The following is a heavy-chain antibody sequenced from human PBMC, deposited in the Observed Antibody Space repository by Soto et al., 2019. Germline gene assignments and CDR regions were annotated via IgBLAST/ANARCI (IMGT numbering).Heavy chain of an antibody. J-gene: IGHJ4*02. D-gene: IGHD6-13*01. Sequence: LRLSCAASGFTLSSNWMHWVRQAPGKGLVWVSRINSDGSFTSYADSVKGRFTISRDNAKNTLSLQMNSLRAEDTAVYYCARGSSSWYVSFDSWGQGTLVTVSS. CDR2: INSDGSFT. CDR3: ARGSSSWYVSFDS. V-gene: IGHV3-74*01. CDR1: GFTLSSNW.